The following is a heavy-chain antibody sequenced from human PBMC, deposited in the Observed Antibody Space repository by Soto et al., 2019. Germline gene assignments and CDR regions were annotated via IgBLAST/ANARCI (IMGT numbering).Heavy chain of an antibody. D-gene: IGHD2-8*01. J-gene: IGHJ6*02. CDR2: IYPGGSDT. CDR1: GYSFSNYW. Sequence: PGESLKISCKTSGYSFSNYWVGWVRQMPGKGLEWIGIIYPGGSDTRYSPSFQGQVTISAVKSISTAYLQWSSLKASDTAMYYCGRHPYGDYDIMDAWGQGTTVTVSS. CDR3: GRHPYGDYDIMDA. V-gene: IGHV5-51*01.